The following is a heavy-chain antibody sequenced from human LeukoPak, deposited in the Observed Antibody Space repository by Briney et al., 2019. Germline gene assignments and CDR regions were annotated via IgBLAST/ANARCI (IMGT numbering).Heavy chain of an antibody. CDR1: GFTFSAYW. Sequence: GGSLRLSCAASGFTFSAYWMHWVRQGPGRGLVWVSRIDSDGSITRYEDSVKGRFTISRDNAKNTLYLQMNSLRAEDTAVYYCARDPSYSSGWYDYWGQGTLVTVSS. CDR3: ARDPSYSSGWYDY. J-gene: IGHJ4*02. V-gene: IGHV3-74*01. CDR2: IDSDGSIT. D-gene: IGHD6-19*01.